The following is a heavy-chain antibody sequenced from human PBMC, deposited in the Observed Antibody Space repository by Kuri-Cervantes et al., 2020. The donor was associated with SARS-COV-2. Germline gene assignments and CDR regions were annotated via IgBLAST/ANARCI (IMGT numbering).Heavy chain of an antibody. J-gene: IGHJ6*03. CDR2: IYYSGST. V-gene: IGHV4-39*01. CDR3: ARLVAATPFDYYYYYMDV. D-gene: IGHD2-15*01. CDR1: GGSISSSSYY. Sequence: SETLSLTCTVSGGSISSSSYYWGWIRQPPGKGLEWIGSIYYSGSTYYNPSLKSRVTISVDTSKNQFSLKLSSVTAADTAVYYCARLVAATPFDYYYYYMDVWGKGTTVTVSS.